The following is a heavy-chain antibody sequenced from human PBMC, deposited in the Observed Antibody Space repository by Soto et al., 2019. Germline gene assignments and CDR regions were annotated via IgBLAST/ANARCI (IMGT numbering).Heavy chain of an antibody. CDR1: GLTFSSSA. CDR3: ADETKSYFYGMDV. Sequence: GGSLRLSCAASGLTFSSSAMHWVRQAPGKGLEWVALISYDGSNKYYVDSVKGRFTISRDNSKNTLDLQMNSLREEDTAVYYCADETKSYFYGMDVWGQGTTVTVSS. V-gene: IGHV3-30*03. CDR2: ISYDGSNK. J-gene: IGHJ6*02.